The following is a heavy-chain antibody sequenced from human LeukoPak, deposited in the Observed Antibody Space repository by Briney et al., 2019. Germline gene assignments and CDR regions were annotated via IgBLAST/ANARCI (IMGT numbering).Heavy chain of an antibody. Sequence: GGSLRLSCTASGFIFSNYVMHWVRQAPGKGLEWVAVISYDGSNKYYADSVKGRFTISRDNSKNTLYLQMNSLRAEDTAVYYCARDGMLGWVGATIPLDYWGQGTLVTVSS. CDR3: ARDGMLGWVGATIPLDY. D-gene: IGHD1-26*01. V-gene: IGHV3-30*19. CDR2: ISYDGSNK. J-gene: IGHJ4*02. CDR1: GFIFSNYV.